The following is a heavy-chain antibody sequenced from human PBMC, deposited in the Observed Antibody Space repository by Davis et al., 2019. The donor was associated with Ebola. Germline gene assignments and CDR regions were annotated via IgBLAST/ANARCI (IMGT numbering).Heavy chain of an antibody. CDR3: AREGAVAASFQTDYYYYYGMDV. D-gene: IGHD6-19*01. CDR1: GFTFSSYW. CDR2: INHSGST. Sequence: GSLRLSCAASGFTFSSYWMHWVRQAPGKGLEWIGEINHSGSTNYNPSLKSRVTISVDTSKNQFSLKLSSVTAADTAVYYCAREGAVAASFQTDYYYYYGMDVWGQGTTVTVSS. V-gene: IGHV4-34*01. J-gene: IGHJ6*02.